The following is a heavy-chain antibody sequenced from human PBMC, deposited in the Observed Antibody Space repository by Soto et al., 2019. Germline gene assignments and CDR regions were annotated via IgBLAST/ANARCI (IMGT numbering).Heavy chain of an antibody. D-gene: IGHD1-26*01. Sequence: WGSLVVSCAASGFTFSSYSMSWVRQAPGKGLEWVSSISSSSSYIYYADSVKGRFTISRDNAKNSLYLQMNSLRAEDTAVYYCARGEPVITAPSDYWGQGTMVTVSS. J-gene: IGHJ4*02. CDR2: ISSSSSYI. CDR3: ARGEPVITAPSDY. CDR1: GFTFSSYS. V-gene: IGHV3-21*01.